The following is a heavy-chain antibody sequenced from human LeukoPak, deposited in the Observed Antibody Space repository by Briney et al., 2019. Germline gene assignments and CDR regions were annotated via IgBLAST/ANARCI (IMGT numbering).Heavy chain of an antibody. J-gene: IGHJ6*03. CDR3: ARGFRGNYYYMDV. Sequence: GGSLRLSCTVSGFTFSSFAMSWVSQAPGKGLEWVSAISDSGSGTYYADSVKGRFTISRDNSKSTLYLQMNSLSAEDTAVYYCARGFRGNYYYMDVWGKGTTVTVSS. V-gene: IGHV3-23*01. CDR1: GFTFSSFA. CDR2: ISDSGSGT. D-gene: IGHD1-1*01.